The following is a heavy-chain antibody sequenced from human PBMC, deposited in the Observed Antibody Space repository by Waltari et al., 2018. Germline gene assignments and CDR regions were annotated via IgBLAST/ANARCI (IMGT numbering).Heavy chain of an antibody. J-gene: IGHJ4*02. CDR1: GYIFSNCG. CDR3: ARDDVDSSNFGGF. D-gene: IGHD6-13*01. CDR2: IYPYNGNT. Sequence: QLVQSGAEVKKPGASVKVSCKASGYIFSNCGITWVRKAPGQGLEWMGWIYPYNGNTKYEQNLQGRVTMTTDTPTTTAYMEIRSLRSDDTAIYYCARDDVDSSNFGGFWGQGTLVTVSS. V-gene: IGHV1-18*01.